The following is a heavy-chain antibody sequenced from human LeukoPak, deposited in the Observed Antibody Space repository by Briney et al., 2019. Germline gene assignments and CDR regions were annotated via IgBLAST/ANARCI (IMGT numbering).Heavy chain of an antibody. D-gene: IGHD2-2*01. J-gene: IGHJ5*02. CDR3: ARVMDEGYCSSTSCPGGWFDP. V-gene: IGHV4-4*07. Sequence: PSETLSLTCTVSGGSISSYYWSWIRQPAGKGLEWIGRIYTSGSTNYNPSLKSRVTMSVDTSKNQFSLKLSSVTAADTAVYYCARVMDEGYCSSTSCPGGWFDPWGQGTLVTVSS. CDR2: IYTSGST. CDR1: GGSISSYY.